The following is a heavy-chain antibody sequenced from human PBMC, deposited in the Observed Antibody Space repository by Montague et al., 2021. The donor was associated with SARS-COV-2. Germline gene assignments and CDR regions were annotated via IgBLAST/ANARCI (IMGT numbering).Heavy chain of an antibody. J-gene: IGHJ4*03. D-gene: IGHD3-22*01. Sequence: SETLSLTCVVYGGAFSGYYWSCIRRHPGRGLVWMVEVLHSWSTNYYTSLKSRGTISVNNTKSQFFLKLSSVTAADTAVDYFASATLGITMILVVITSIDYCFDYWGQGNLVTVSS. V-gene: IGHV4-34*12. CDR2: VLHSWST. CDR3: ASATLGITMILVVITSIDYCFDY. CDR1: GGAFSGYY.